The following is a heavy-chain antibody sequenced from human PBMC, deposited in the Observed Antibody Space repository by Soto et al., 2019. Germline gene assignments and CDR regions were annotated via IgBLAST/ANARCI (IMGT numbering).Heavy chain of an antibody. Sequence: GASVKVSSKASGATFGTFSVSWVRQAPGQGLEWMGRIIPILDVSKYTQKFQGRVRFTADKSTNTVFMELTNLRFNATAVYLCTRDFRALSVQWGQGTPVTVSP. D-gene: IGHD3-10*01. CDR2: IIPILDVS. J-gene: IGHJ1*01. CDR3: TRDFRALSVQ. CDR1: GATFGTFS. V-gene: IGHV1-69*04.